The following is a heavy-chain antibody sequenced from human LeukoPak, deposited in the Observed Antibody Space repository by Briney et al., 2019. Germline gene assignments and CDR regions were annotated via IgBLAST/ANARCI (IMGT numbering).Heavy chain of an antibody. J-gene: IGHJ4*02. CDR2: IYYSGST. Sequence: SETLSLTCTVSGGSISSGGYYWSWIRQHPGKGLEWIGYIYYSGSTYYNPSLKSRVTISVDTSKNQFSLKLSSATAADTAVYYCARSYSSSWYLVYWGQGTLVTVSS. CDR3: ARSYSSSWYLVY. CDR1: GGSISSGGYY. D-gene: IGHD6-13*01. V-gene: IGHV4-31*03.